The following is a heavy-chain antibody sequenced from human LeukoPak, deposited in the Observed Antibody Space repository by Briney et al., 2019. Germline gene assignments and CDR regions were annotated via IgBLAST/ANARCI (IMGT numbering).Heavy chain of an antibody. Sequence: GGSLRLSCSASGFTFSSYAMHWVRQAPGKGLEYVSAISRNGGSTCYADSVKGRFTISRDNSKNTLYLQMSSLRAEDTAVYYCVKDGVGCSSTSCYVGGVYYFDYWGQGTLVTVSS. CDR1: GFTFSSYA. D-gene: IGHD2-2*01. J-gene: IGHJ4*02. CDR3: VKDGVGCSSTSCYVGGVYYFDY. CDR2: ISRNGGST. V-gene: IGHV3-64D*06.